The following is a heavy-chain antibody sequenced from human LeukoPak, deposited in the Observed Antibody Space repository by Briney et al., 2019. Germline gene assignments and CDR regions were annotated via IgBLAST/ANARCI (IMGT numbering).Heavy chain of an antibody. D-gene: IGHD1-1*01. CDR1: GLTVSSNY. J-gene: IGHJ4*02. Sequence: PGGSLRLSCAASGLTVSSNYMGWVRQAPGKGLEYVSVIYSGGNTYYAGSVKGRFTISRDNSKNTVYLQVNSLRAEDTAVFYCARLVATTGRLYFDYWGQGTLVTVSS. V-gene: IGHV3-53*01. CDR3: ARLVATTGRLYFDY. CDR2: IYSGGNT.